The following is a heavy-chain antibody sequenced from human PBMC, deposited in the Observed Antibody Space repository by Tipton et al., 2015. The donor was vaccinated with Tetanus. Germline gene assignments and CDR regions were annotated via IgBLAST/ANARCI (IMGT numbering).Heavy chain of an antibody. V-gene: IGHV3-7*01. CDR3: ARLRVYCSTACYSREDY. CDR2: IKEDGSEM. CDR1: GFTFNKFW. Sequence: SLRLSCAASGFTFNKFWMHWVRQAPGKGLEWVANIKEDGSEMYYADSVKGRFTISRDNARNSLSVHMNSLTAEDTAVYYCARLRVYCSTACYSREDYWGQGTLVTVSS. D-gene: IGHD2/OR15-2a*01. J-gene: IGHJ4*02.